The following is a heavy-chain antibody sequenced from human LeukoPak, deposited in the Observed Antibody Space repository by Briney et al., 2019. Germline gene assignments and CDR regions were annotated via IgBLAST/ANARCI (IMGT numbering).Heavy chain of an antibody. CDR3: ARGGVAATPGGDY. CDR2: INHSGST. V-gene: IGHV4-34*01. J-gene: IGHJ4*02. Sequence: SKTLSLTCAVYSGSFSGYWSWIRQPPGKGLEWIGEINHSGSTKYNPSLKSRVTISVDRSKNRFSLKLSSVTAADTAVYYCARGGVAATPGGDYWGQGTLVTVSS. D-gene: IGHD2-15*01. CDR1: SGSFSGY.